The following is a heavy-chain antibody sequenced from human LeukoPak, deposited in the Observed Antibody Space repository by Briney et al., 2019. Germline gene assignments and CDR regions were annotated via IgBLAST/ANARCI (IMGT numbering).Heavy chain of an antibody. D-gene: IGHD2-2*01. Sequence: GGSLRLSCAASGFTFSNAWMSWVRQAPGKGLEWVANIKQDGSEKYYVDSVKGRFTISRDNAKNSLYLQMNSLRAEDTAVYYCARYGVVVPAASPFDYWGQGTLVTVSS. CDR2: IKQDGSEK. V-gene: IGHV3-7*01. J-gene: IGHJ4*02. CDR1: GFTFSNAW. CDR3: ARYGVVVPAASPFDY.